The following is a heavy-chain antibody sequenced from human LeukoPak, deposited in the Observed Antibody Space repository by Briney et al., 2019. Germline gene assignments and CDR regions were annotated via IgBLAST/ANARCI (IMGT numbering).Heavy chain of an antibody. D-gene: IGHD2-8*01. V-gene: IGHV3-9*01. Sequence: PGGSLRLSCAASGFTFDDYAMHWVRQAPGKGLEWVSGISWNSGSIGYADSVKGRFTISRDNAKNSLFLQMNSLRAEDTAVYYCARGPRTNDYYYGMDVWGQGTTVTVSS. CDR2: ISWNSGSI. CDR3: ARGPRTNDYYYGMDV. CDR1: GFTFDDYA. J-gene: IGHJ6*02.